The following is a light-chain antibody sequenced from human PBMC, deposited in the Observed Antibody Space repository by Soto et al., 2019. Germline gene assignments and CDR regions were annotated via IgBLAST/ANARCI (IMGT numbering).Light chain of an antibody. J-gene: IGLJ1*01. Sequence: QSVLTQPPSVSGAPGQRVTISCTGSSSNIGAGYDVNWYQQLPETAPKLLIFGDSNRPSGVPDRFSGSKSGTSASLVITGLQADADADYYCQSNDNALSGSDVFGTGTKVTV. CDR3: QSNDNALSGSDV. CDR2: GDS. V-gene: IGLV1-40*01. CDR1: SSNIGAGYD.